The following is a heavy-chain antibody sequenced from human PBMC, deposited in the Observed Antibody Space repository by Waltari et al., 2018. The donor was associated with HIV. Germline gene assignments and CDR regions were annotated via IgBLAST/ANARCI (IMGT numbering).Heavy chain of an antibody. CDR3: ARVDVVSYYFDY. CDR2: IYSGGST. Sequence: EVQLVESGGGLIQPGGSLRLSCAASGFTVSSNYMSWVRQAPGKGLSFFSVIYSGGSTYYADAVKGRFTISRDNSKNTLYLQMNSLRAEDTAVYYCARVDVVSYYFDYWGQGTLVTVSS. D-gene: IGHD3-22*01. V-gene: IGHV3-53*01. CDR1: GFTVSSNY. J-gene: IGHJ4*02.